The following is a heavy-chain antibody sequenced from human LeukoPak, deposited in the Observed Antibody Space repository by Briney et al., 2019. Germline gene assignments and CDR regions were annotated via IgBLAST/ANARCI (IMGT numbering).Heavy chain of an antibody. V-gene: IGHV1-8*01. CDR2: MNPNSGNT. CDR3: ARRYYYGSGSYYSWFDP. D-gene: IGHD3-10*01. CDR1: GYTFTSYD. J-gene: IGHJ5*02. Sequence: ASVKVSCKASGYTFTSYDINWVRQATGQGLEWMGWMNPNSGNTGYAQKFQGRVTMTRNTSISTAYMELSSLRSVDTAVYYCARRYYYGSGSYYSWFDPWGQGTLVTVSS.